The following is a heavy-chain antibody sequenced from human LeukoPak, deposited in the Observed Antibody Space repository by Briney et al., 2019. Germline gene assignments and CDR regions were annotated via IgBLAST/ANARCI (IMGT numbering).Heavy chain of an antibody. D-gene: IGHD3-22*01. J-gene: IGHJ4*02. Sequence: GASVKVSCKVSGYTLTELSMHWVRQAPGKGLEWMGGFDPEDGETIYAQKFQGGVTMTEDTSTDTAYMELSSLRSEDTAVYYCATVNYYDSSGYVDYWGQGTLVTVSS. CDR2: FDPEDGET. CDR3: ATVNYYDSSGYVDY. V-gene: IGHV1-24*01. CDR1: GYTLTELS.